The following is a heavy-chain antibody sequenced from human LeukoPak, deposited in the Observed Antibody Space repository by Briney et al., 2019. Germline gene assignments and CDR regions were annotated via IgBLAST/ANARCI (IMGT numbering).Heavy chain of an antibody. V-gene: IGHV4-39*07. CDR2: IYYSGST. J-gene: IGHJ6*03. CDR1: GGSISSSSYY. CDR3: ARVRIQLWSKYYYYYYMDV. D-gene: IGHD5-18*01. Sequence: SETLSLTCTVSGGSISSSSYYWGWIRQPPGKGLEWIGSIYYSGSTYYNPSLKSRVTISVDTSKNQFSLKLSSVTAADTAVYYCARVRIQLWSKYYYYYYMDVWGKGTTVTVSS.